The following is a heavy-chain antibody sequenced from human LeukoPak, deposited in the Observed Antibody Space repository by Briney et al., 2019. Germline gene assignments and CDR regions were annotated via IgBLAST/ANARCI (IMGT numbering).Heavy chain of an antibody. CDR2: IRSDGNNK. CDR3: AKDGSGYSYSDY. CDR1: GFTFSSYG. V-gene: IGHV3-30*02. D-gene: IGHD5-18*01. J-gene: IGHJ4*02. Sequence: PGGSLRLSCAASGFTFSSYGMHWVRQAPGKGLEWVAFIRSDGNNKYYADSVKGRFTISRDNSKNTLYLQINSLRSEDTAVYYCAKDGSGYSYSDYWGQGTLVTVSS.